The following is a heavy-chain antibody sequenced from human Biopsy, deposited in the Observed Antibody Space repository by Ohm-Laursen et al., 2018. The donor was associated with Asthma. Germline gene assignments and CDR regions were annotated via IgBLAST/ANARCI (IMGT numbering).Heavy chain of an antibody. Sequence: SETLSLTCTVSGVSIRSYYWIWIRRPSGKGLEGMGNIHYSGSTYSNPSLKSRVTISVDTSKKQISLRLSSVIAADTAVYYCAGFCSGGNCPDHWGQGTLVTVSS. V-gene: IGHV4-59*01. J-gene: IGHJ4*02. CDR2: IHYSGST. D-gene: IGHD2-15*01. CDR1: GVSIRSYY. CDR3: AGFCSGGNCPDH.